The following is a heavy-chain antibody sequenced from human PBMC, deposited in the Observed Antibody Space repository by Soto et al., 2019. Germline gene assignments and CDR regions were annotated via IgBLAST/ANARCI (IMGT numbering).Heavy chain of an antibody. D-gene: IGHD1-1*01. V-gene: IGHV3-23*01. CDR3: ASRITTFN. CDR1: GFTFSTYA. CDR2: ISGHGIST. J-gene: IGHJ4*02. Sequence: GGSLILSCAASGFTFSTYAMSWARQAPGKGLEWVSAISGHGISTYYADSVKGRFTISRDNSKNTLFLQMNSLRAEDTAIYYCASRITTFNWGQGTLVTVSS.